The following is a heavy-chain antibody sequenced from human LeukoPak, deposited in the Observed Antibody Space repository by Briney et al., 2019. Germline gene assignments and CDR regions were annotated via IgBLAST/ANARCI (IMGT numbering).Heavy chain of an antibody. D-gene: IGHD3-22*01. Sequence: PGGSLRLSCAASGFTFSSYWMSWVRQAPGKGLEWVANIKQDGSEKYYVDSVKGRFTISRDNAKNSLYLQMNSLRAEDTAVYYCARVEDSSGYSIGAFDIWGQGTMVTVSS. CDR2: IKQDGSEK. V-gene: IGHV3-7*01. J-gene: IGHJ3*02. CDR1: GFTFSSYW. CDR3: ARVEDSSGYSIGAFDI.